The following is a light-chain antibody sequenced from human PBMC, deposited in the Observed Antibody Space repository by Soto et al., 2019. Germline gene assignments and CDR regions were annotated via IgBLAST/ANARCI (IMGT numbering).Light chain of an antibody. Sequence: QSVLTQPTSASGTPGQRVTISCSGSSSNIGSNYVYWYQQLPGTAPKLLIYRNNQRPSGVPDRFSGSKSGTSASLAISGLRSEDEADYYCAAWDDSLSGVLFGGGTKLTVL. CDR1: SSNIGSNY. V-gene: IGLV1-47*01. J-gene: IGLJ2*01. CDR2: RNN. CDR3: AAWDDSLSGVL.